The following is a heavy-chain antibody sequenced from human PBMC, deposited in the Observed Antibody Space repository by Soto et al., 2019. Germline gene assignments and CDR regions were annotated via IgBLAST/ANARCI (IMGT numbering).Heavy chain of an antibody. CDR2: ISYDGSNK. D-gene: IGHD3-22*01. V-gene: IGHV3-30*18. CDR1: VFTFSIYC. CDR3: AKPLGPMIVVVIDAFDI. J-gene: IGHJ3*02. Sequence: PWGSLRLSCAASVFTFSIYCMHWVRQARVKGLEWLAVISYDGSNKYYADSVKGRFTISRDNSKNPLYLQMNSLRAEDTAVYYCAKPLGPMIVVVIDAFDIWGQGTMVPVSS.